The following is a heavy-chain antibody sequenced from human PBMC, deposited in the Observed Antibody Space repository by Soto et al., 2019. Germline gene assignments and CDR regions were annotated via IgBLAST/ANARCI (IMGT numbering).Heavy chain of an antibody. V-gene: IGHV3-30*18. CDR2: ISYDGSNK. J-gene: IGHJ6*02. D-gene: IGHD3-22*01. CDR1: GFTFSSYG. Sequence: GWSLRLSCAASGFTFSSYGMHWVRQAPGKGLEWVAVISYDGSNKYYADSVKGRFTISRDNSKNTLYLQMNSLRAEDTAVYYCAKDLLYDSSGYYGMGGMDVWGQGTTVTVSS. CDR3: AKDLLYDSSGYYGMGGMDV.